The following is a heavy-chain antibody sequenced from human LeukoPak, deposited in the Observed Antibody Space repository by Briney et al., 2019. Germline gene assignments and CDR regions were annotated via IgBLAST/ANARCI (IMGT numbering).Heavy chain of an antibody. D-gene: IGHD2-21*02. Sequence: HPGRSLRLSCAASGFTFSSYGMHWVRQAPGKGLEWVAVISYDGSNKYYADSVKGRFTISRDNSKNTLYLQMNSLRAEDTAVYYCAKDLAYCGGDCYPPNWFDPWGQGTTVTVSS. V-gene: IGHV3-30*18. J-gene: IGHJ5*01. CDR3: AKDLAYCGGDCYPPNWFDP. CDR2: ISYDGSNK. CDR1: GFTFSSYG.